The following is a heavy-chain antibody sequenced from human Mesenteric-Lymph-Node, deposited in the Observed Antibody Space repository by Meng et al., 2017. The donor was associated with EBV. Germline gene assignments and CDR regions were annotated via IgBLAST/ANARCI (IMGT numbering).Heavy chain of an antibody. CDR3: ARQYGSSFDY. CDR1: SDSISSTSYH. Sequence: QRQLQESGPGLVRPSGALSPICTVSSDSISSTSYHWGWIRQPPGKELEWIGSIYCSGTTYFNPSLESRVSISVDTSKKQFSLRLTSVTAADTAVYYCARQYGSSFDYWGQGTLVTVSS. D-gene: IGHD3-10*01. J-gene: IGHJ4*02. V-gene: IGHV4-39*01. CDR2: IYCSGTT.